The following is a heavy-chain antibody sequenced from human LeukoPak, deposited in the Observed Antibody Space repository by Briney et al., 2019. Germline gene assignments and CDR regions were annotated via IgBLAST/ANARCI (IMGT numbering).Heavy chain of an antibody. J-gene: IGHJ4*02. CDR2: IYYSGST. D-gene: IGHD6-13*01. Sequence: GYIYYSGSTNYTPSLKSRVTISVDTSKNQFSLKLSSVTAADTAVYYCARGGLGSSWYYFDYWGQGTLVTVSS. V-gene: IGHV4-59*09. CDR3: ARGGLGSSWYYFDY.